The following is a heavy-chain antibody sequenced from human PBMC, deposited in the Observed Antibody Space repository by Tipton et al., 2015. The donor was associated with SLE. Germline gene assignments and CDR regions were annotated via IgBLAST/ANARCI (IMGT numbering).Heavy chain of an antibody. V-gene: IGHV4-59*08. CDR1: GGSISGYY. CDR3: ARHIDSGNYYSALDY. CDR2: ISYTGST. J-gene: IGHJ4*02. Sequence: TLSLTCTVSGGSISGYYWSWIRQSPGKGLEWIGYISYTGSTTFNPSLRSRVTISVDTSKNQFSLKLSSVTAADTAVYYCARHIDSGNYYSALDYWGQGTLVIVSS. D-gene: IGHD3-10*01.